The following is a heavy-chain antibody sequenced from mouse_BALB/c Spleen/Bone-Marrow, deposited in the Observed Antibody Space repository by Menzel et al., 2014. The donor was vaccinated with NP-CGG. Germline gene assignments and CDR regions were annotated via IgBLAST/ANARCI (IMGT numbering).Heavy chain of an antibody. Sequence: EVQLQESGGGLVQPGGSRKLSCAASGFTFSSFAMHWVRQAPEKGLEWVAYISSGSSTIHYADTVMGRFTISRDNPKNTLFLQMTSLRSEDTAMYYCARSGSSSGYFDYWGQGTTLTVSS. CDR3: ARSGSSSGYFDY. CDR2: ISSGSSTI. V-gene: IGHV5-17*02. CDR1: GFTFSSFA. J-gene: IGHJ2*01. D-gene: IGHD1-1*01.